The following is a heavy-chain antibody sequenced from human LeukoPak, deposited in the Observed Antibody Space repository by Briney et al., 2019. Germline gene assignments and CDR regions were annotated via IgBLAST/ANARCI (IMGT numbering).Heavy chain of an antibody. CDR3: ARDMVKGSTNYYYYMDV. CDR2: VSGSGGRGAT. V-gene: IGHV3-23*01. J-gene: IGHJ6*03. CDR1: GFTFSNYV. D-gene: IGHD2-2*01. Sequence: GGSLRLSCAGSGFTFSNYVMSWVRQAPGKGLEWVSCVSGSGGRGATYYTDSVKGRFTISRDNSKNTLYLQMNSLRAEDSAVYYCARDMVKGSTNYYYYMDVWGKGTTVTVSS.